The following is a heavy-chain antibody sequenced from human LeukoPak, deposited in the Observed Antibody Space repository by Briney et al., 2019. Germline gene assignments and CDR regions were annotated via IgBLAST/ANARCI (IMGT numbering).Heavy chain of an antibody. V-gene: IGHV3-48*02. CDR2: ISSSSSSTM. J-gene: IGHJ4*02. CDR3: ARERRQWLVSPQRIDY. D-gene: IGHD6-19*01. Sequence: GGSLRLSCAASGFTFSSYSMNWVRQAPGKGLEWVSYISSSSSSTMYYADSVKGRFTISRDNAKNSLYLQMNSLRDEDTAVYYCARERRQWLVSPQRIDYWGQGTLVTVSS. CDR1: GFTFSSYS.